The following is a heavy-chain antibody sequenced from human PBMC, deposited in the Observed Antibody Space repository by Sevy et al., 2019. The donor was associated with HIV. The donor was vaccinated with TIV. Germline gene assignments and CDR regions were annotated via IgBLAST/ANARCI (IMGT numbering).Heavy chain of an antibody. Sequence: GGSLRLSCAASGFTVSSNYMSWVRQAPGKGLEWVSVIYSGCRTYYADSVTGRFTISRDKSKNTLSLQMNSLRAEDTAVYYCARARDYYDSSGYYRYFDYWGQGTLVTVSS. CDR1: GFTVSSNY. CDR2: IYSGCRT. CDR3: ARARDYYDSSGYYRYFDY. J-gene: IGHJ4*02. V-gene: IGHV3-53*01. D-gene: IGHD3-22*01.